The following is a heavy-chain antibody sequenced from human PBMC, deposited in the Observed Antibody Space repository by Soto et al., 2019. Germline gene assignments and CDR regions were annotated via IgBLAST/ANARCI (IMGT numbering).Heavy chain of an antibody. V-gene: IGHV4-39*01. CDR1: GGSISSSSYY. D-gene: IGHD3-3*02. J-gene: IGHJ4*02. CDR2: IYYSGST. CDR3: ARLGFLEWSYYFDY. Sequence: SETLSLTCTVSGGSISSSSYYWGWIRQPPGKGLEWIGSIYYSGSTYYNPSLKSRVTISVDTSKNQFSLKLSSVTAADTAVYYCARLGFLEWSYYFDYWGQGTLVTVSS.